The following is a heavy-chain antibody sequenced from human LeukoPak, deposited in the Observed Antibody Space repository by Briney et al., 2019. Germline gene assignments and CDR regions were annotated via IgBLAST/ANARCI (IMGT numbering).Heavy chain of an antibody. D-gene: IGHD3-22*01. CDR3: ARDRDYYDSSGYLGNAFDI. V-gene: IGHV1-2*02. J-gene: IGHJ3*02. CDR1: GYTFTGYY. Sequence: ASVKVSCKASGYTFTGYYMHWVRQAPGQGLEWMGWINPNSGGTNYAQKFQGRVTMTRDTSISTAYMELSRLRSDDTAVYYCARDRDYYDSSGYLGNAFDIWGQGTMVTVSS. CDR2: INPNSGGT.